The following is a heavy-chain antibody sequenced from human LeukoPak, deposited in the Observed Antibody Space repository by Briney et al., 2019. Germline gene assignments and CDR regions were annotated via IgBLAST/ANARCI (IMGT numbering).Heavy chain of an antibody. J-gene: IGHJ4*02. CDR3: ARDRIAAAGTLDY. CDR2: IYYSGST. Sequence: SETLSLTCTVSGVSISSGGYYWSWIRQHPGKGLEWIGYIYYSGSTYYNPSLKSRVTISVDTSKNQFSLKLSSVTAADTAVYYCARDRIAAAGTLDYWGQGTLVTVSS. V-gene: IGHV4-31*03. D-gene: IGHD6-13*01. CDR1: GVSISSGGYY.